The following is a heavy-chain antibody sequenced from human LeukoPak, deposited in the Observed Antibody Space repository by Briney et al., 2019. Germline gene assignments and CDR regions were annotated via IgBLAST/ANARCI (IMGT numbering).Heavy chain of an antibody. J-gene: IGHJ5*02. V-gene: IGHV3-23*01. CDR3: AKGLGGITIFGVVISNWFDP. Sequence: GGSLRLSCAASGFTFSCYAMSWVRQAPGKGLEWVSPISGSGGSTYYADSVKGRFTISRDNSKNTLYLQMNSLRAEDTAVYYCAKGLGGITIFGVVISNWFDPWGQGTLVTVSS. CDR1: GFTFSCYA. D-gene: IGHD3-3*01. CDR2: ISGSGGST.